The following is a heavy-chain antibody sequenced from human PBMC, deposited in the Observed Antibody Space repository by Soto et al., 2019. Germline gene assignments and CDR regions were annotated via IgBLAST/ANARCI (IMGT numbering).Heavy chain of an antibody. V-gene: IGHV4-59*01. CDR2: IYYSGST. J-gene: IGHJ6*01. CDR1: GGSISSYY. D-gene: IGHD6-13*01. Sequence: SETLSLTCTVSGGSISSYYWSWIRQPPGKGLEWIGYIYYSGSTNYNPSLKSRVTISVDTSKNQFSLKLSSVTAADTAVYYCARSLFEIAAAGRYYYYGMDVWGQGTTVNVSS. CDR3: ARSLFEIAAAGRYYYYGMDV.